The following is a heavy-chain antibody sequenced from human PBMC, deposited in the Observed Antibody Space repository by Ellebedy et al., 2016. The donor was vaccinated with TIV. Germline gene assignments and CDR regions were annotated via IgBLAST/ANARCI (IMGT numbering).Heavy chain of an antibody. CDR1: GYSISSGYY. Sequence: SETLSLXXTVSGYSISSGYYWGWIRQPPGKGLEWIGSIYHSGSTYYNPSLKSRVTISVDTSKNQFSLKLSSVTAADTAVYYCARDNRREIAVQLPSRFDYWGQGTLVTVSS. J-gene: IGHJ4*02. CDR2: IYHSGST. CDR3: ARDNRREIAVQLPSRFDY. V-gene: IGHV4-38-2*02. D-gene: IGHD5-24*01.